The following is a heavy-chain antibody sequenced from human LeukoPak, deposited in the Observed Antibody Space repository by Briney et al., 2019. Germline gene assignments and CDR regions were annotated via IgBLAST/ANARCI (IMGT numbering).Heavy chain of an antibody. CDR3: ARDPRDDHNSLDY. Sequence: GGSLRLSCAASGFSFNDYAMHWVRQAPGKGLEWVSGISWNSGNIGYADSVKGRFTISRDNPKNSLYLQMGSLRADDTAMYYCARDPRDDHNSLDYWGQGTQVTVSS. CDR1: GFSFNDYA. D-gene: IGHD5-24*01. V-gene: IGHV3-9*01. CDR2: ISWNSGNI. J-gene: IGHJ4*02.